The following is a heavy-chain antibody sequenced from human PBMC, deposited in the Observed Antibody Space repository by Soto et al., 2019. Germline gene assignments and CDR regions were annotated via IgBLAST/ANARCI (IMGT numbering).Heavy chain of an antibody. J-gene: IGHJ5*02. V-gene: IGHV4-31*03. Sequence: QVQLQESGPGLVKPSQTLSLTCSVSGASISRGAYYWSWIRQHPGKGLEWIGNIYYSGSAYYNPSHKSRVTISVDTSQNQFSLKLSSVTAADTAVYYCARGVLANWGPENWFDPWGQGTLVTVSS. D-gene: IGHD7-27*01. CDR1: GASISRGAYY. CDR2: IYYSGSA. CDR3: ARGVLANWGPENWFDP.